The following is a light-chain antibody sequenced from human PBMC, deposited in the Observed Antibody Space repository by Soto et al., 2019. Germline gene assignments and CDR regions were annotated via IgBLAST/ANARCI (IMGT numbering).Light chain of an antibody. Sequence: DIQMTQSPSSLSASVRDRVTITCRASLSISSSLNWYQQSPGKAPKLLIYAASSLQSGVPSRFSGSGSGKDFTLTISSLQHEDFATSYCQQSYITPRTDGQGTKVEIK. J-gene: IGKJ1*01. CDR2: AAS. CDR3: QQSYITPRT. V-gene: IGKV1-39*01. CDR1: LSISSS.